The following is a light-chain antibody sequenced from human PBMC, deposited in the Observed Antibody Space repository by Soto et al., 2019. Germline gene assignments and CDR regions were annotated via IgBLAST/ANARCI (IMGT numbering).Light chain of an antibody. CDR2: GAS. Sequence: DIVLTQSPVTLSLSPGERATLSCRASQSLRSSYLAWYQQKPGQAPRLLMYGASNRATGLPDRFSGSGSGTDLTLTISSLEPEDFAVYYCHCQQFDNSPLYTFGQGTKLEIK. V-gene: IGKV3-20*01. CDR1: QSLRSSY. CDR3: QQFDNSPLYT. J-gene: IGKJ2*01.